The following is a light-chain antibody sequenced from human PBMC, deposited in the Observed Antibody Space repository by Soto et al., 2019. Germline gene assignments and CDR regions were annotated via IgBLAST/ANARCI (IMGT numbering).Light chain of an antibody. CDR1: QSVSIH. Sequence: ETVMTQSPGTLSVSLGERATLSCRASQSVSIHLSWYQQKPGHAPRLLIYDTSTRATGIPARFSGSGSGTEFTLTISSLQSEDFAVYYCQQYSNWPPITFGQGTRLEIK. CDR3: QQYSNWPPIT. V-gene: IGKV3-15*01. J-gene: IGKJ5*01. CDR2: DTS.